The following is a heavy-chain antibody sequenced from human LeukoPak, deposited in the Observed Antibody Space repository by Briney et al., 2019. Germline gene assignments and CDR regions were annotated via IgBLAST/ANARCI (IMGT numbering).Heavy chain of an antibody. Sequence: SETLSLTCAVYGGSFSGYYWSWIRQPPGKGLEWIGEINHSGSTNYNPSLKSRVTISVDTSKNQFSLKLSSVTAADTAVYYCARHGDSSDGGYYFDYWGQGTLVTVSS. J-gene: IGHJ4*02. CDR2: INHSGST. CDR3: ARHGDSSDGGYYFDY. CDR1: GGSFSGYY. V-gene: IGHV4-34*01. D-gene: IGHD6-19*01.